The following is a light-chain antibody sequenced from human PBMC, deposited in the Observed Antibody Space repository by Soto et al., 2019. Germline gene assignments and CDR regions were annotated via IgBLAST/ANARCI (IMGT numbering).Light chain of an antibody. CDR2: DAS. CDR3: QQRSNWPRVFT. V-gene: IGKV3D-20*02. J-gene: IGKJ3*01. Sequence: ETVLTQSPATLSLSPGDRATLSCGASQSISNNYLAWYQQKPGLAPRLLIYDASTRATGIPDRFSGSGSGTDFTLTISRLEPEDFAVYYCQQRSNWPRVFTFGPGTKVDIK. CDR1: QSISNNY.